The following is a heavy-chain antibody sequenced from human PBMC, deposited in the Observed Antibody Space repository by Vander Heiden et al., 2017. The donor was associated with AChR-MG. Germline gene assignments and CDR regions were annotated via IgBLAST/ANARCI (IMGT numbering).Heavy chain of an antibody. CDR2: IYYSGST. D-gene: IGHD5-12*01. J-gene: IGHJ4*02. CDR3: ARGDRDGYNYSFDY. CDR1: GGSVSSGSYY. Sequence: QVQLQESGPGLVKPSETLSLTCTVSGGSVSSGSYYWSWIRQPPGKGLEWIGYIYYSGSTHYNPSLKSRVTRSVDTSKNQFSLKLSSVTAADTAVYYCARGDRDGYNYSFDYWGQGTLVTVSS. V-gene: IGHV4-61*01.